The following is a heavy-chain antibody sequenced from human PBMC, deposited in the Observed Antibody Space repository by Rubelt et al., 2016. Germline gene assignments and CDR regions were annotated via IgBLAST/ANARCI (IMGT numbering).Heavy chain of an antibody. CDR2: ISSSSSTI. CDR3: ARDDWGWRYDY. D-gene: IGHD7-27*01. J-gene: IGHJ4*02. CDR1: GFTFSSYS. Sequence: EVQLVESGGGLVQPGRSLRLSCAASGFTFSSYSMNWVRQAPGKGLEWVSYISSSSSTIYYADSVKGRFTISRDNAKNSLYLQMNSLRAEDTAVYYCARDDWGWRYDYWGQGTLVTVSS. V-gene: IGHV3-48*04.